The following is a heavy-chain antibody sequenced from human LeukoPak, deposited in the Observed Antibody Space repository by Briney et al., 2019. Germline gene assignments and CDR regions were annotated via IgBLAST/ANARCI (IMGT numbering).Heavy chain of an antibody. CDR3: ARDLAVAGDY. Sequence: GGSLRLSRAASGLTFDDFVMSWVRQAPGNGLEGGSGFNGNGVVRAYAKSVKGRFTISRDNAKNYLYLQMNSLGAEDTALYYCARDLAVAGDYWGQGTLVTVSS. CDR2: FNGNGVVR. D-gene: IGHD6-19*01. CDR1: GLTFDDFV. J-gene: IGHJ4*02. V-gene: IGHV3-20*04.